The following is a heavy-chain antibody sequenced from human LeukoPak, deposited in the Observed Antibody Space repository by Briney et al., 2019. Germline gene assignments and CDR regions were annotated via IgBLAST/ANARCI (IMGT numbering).Heavy chain of an antibody. V-gene: IGHV3-74*01. Sequence: GGSLRLSCAASGFTFTSYWIHWVRQAPGKGLVWVSRINSDGSSTNCADSVKGRFTISRDNAKNTLYLQMNSLRAEDTAVYYCARDLRIAAAGIRWFDPWGQGTLVTVSS. CDR1: GFTFTSYW. CDR2: INSDGSST. CDR3: ARDLRIAAAGIRWFDP. D-gene: IGHD6-13*01. J-gene: IGHJ5*02.